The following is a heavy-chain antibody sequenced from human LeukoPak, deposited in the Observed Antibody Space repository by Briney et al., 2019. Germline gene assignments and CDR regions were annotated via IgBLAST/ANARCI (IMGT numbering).Heavy chain of an antibody. CDR2: ISGSGDST. V-gene: IGHV3-23*01. Sequence: PGGSLRLSCGASGFTFSSYAMSWVRQAPGEGLDWVSGISGSGDSTYYADSVEGRFTISRDNSKNTLYLQMNSLRAEDTAVYYCARDSSDSDYYFDYWGRGTLVTVSS. D-gene: IGHD5-12*01. CDR3: ARDSSDSDYYFDY. J-gene: IGHJ4*02. CDR1: GFTFSSYA.